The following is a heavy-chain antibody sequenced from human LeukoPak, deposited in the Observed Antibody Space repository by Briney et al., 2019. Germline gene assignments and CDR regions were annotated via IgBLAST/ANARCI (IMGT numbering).Heavy chain of an antibody. J-gene: IGHJ4*02. D-gene: IGHD5-24*01. CDR3: ASPPEMATKMNSLQLKY. CDR2: INPNSGGT. V-gene: IGHV1-2*06. Sequence: ASVKVSCKASGYTFTDYYIHWVRQAPGRGPEWMGRINPNSGGTNYAQKFQGRVTITTDESTSTAYMELSSLRSEDTAVYYCASPPEMATKMNSLQLKYWGQGTLVTVSS. CDR1: GYTFTDYY.